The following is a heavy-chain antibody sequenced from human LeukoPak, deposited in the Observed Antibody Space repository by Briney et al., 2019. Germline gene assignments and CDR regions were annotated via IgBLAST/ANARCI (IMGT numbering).Heavy chain of an antibody. V-gene: IGHV4-39*01. CDR2: IYYSGST. CDR3: ARGQLRRSYRGAFDI. CDR1: GGSISSSSYY. D-gene: IGHD5-24*01. J-gene: IGHJ3*02. Sequence: SETLSLTCTVSGGSISSSSYYWGWIRQPPGKGLEWIGSIYYSGSTYYNPSLKSRDTISVDTSKNQFSLKLSSVTAADPAVYYCARGQLRRSYRGAFDIWGQGTMVTVSS.